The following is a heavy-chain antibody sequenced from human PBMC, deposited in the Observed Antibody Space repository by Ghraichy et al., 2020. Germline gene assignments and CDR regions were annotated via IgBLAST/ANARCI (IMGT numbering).Heavy chain of an antibody. CDR3: ATASPPYYDSSGYY. D-gene: IGHD3-22*01. Sequence: ASVKVSCKVSGYTLTELSMHWVRQAPGKGLEWMGGFDPEHGETIYAQKFQGRVTMTEDTSTDTAYMELSSLRSEDTAVYYCATASPPYYDSSGYYWGQGTLVTVSS. CDR2: FDPEHGET. J-gene: IGHJ4*02. CDR1: GYTLTELS. V-gene: IGHV1-24*01.